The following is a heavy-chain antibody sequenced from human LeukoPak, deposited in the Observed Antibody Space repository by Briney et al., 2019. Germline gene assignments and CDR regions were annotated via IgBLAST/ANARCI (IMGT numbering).Heavy chain of an antibody. J-gene: IGHJ5*02. Sequence: SETLSLTCTVSGGSISNYYWSWIRQPPGKGLEWIGHFSYSGSTNYNPSLKSRVTASVDTSKNQFSLKLTSVTAADTAVYYCARGDIIRGDYNWFDPWGQGILVTVSS. CDR1: GGSISNYY. CDR3: ARGDIIRGDYNWFDP. CDR2: FSYSGST. D-gene: IGHD3-10*01. V-gene: IGHV4-59*01.